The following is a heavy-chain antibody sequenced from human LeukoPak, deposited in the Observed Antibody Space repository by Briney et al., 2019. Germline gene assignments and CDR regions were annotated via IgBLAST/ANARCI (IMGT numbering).Heavy chain of an antibody. CDR2: IKQDGGEI. V-gene: IGHV3-7*01. J-gene: IGHJ6*02. CDR1: GFTFSRYW. CDR3: ARAPEYYDFWSGYHYYGMDV. Sequence: GGSLRLSCAASGFTFSRYWMSWVRQVPRKGLEWVAIIKQDGGEIYYVDSVKGRFTISRDNAKNSLYLQMNSLRAEDTAVYYCARAPEYYDFWSGYHYYGMDVWGQGTTVTVSS. D-gene: IGHD3-3*01.